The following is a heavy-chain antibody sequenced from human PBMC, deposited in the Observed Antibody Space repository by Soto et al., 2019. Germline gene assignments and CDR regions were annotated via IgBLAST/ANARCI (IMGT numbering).Heavy chain of an antibody. D-gene: IGHD6-19*01. Sequence: SGGSLRLSCAASGFTFSSYWMSWVRQAPGKGLEWVANIKQDGSEKYYVDSVKGRFTISRDNAKNSLYLQMNSLRAEDTAVYYCAREDSSGTLYYYYGMDVWGQGTTVTVSS. CDR1: GFTFSSYW. J-gene: IGHJ6*02. CDR2: IKQDGSEK. V-gene: IGHV3-7*01. CDR3: AREDSSGTLYYYYGMDV.